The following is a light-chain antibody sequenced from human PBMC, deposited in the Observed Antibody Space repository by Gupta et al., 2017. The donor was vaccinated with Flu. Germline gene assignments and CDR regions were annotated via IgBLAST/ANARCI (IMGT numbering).Light chain of an antibody. J-gene: IGLJ3*02. CDR3: SSYAGNNNLV. V-gene: IGLV2-8*01. Sequence: QSALTQPPSASGSPGQPVTISCTGTSSDVGGHNYVSWYQQYPGKAPKLIIYEVTKRPSGVPDRLSGSKSGNTASLTVSGIQAEDEADYYCSSYAGNNNLVFGGGTKLTVL. CDR2: EVT. CDR1: SSDVGGHNY.